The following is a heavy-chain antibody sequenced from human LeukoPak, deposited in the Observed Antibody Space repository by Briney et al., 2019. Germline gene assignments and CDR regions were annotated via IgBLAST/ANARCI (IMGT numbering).Heavy chain of an antibody. D-gene: IGHD3-22*01. CDR2: IIPLFGTA. CDR3: ARDDKTYYYDSSGYYSPSYFDY. J-gene: IGHJ4*02. CDR1: GGTFSSYA. Sequence: GASVKVSCKSSGGTFSSYAISWVRQAPGQGLEWMGGIIPLFGTANYAQKFQGRVTITADESTSTAYMELSSLRSEDTAVYYCARDDKTYYYDSSGYYSPSYFDYWGQGTLVTVSS. V-gene: IGHV1-69*13.